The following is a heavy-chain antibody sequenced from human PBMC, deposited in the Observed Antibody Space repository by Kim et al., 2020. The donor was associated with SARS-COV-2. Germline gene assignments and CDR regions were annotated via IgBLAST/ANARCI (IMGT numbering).Heavy chain of an antibody. CDR1: GGSFSGYY. CDR3: ARALGVAKASGY. Sequence: SETLSLTCAVYGGSFSGYYWSWIRQPPGKGLEWIGEINHSGSTNYNPSLKSRVTISVDTSKNQFSLKLSSVTAADTAVYYCARALGVAKASGYWGQGTLV. CDR2: INHSGST. J-gene: IGHJ4*02. D-gene: IGHD2-15*01. V-gene: IGHV4-34*01.